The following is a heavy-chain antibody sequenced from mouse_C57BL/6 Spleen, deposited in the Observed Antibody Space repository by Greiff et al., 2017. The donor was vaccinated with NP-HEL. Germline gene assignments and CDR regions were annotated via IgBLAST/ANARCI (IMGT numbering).Heavy chain of an antibody. V-gene: IGHV1-72*01. CDR3: ARSGANWDDGFAD. D-gene: IGHD4-1*01. Sequence: QVQLQQPGAELVKPGASVKLSCKASGYTFTSYWMHWVKQRPGRGLEWIGRIAPNSGGTKYNEKFKSKATLTVDQPSSTAYMQLSSLTSEDSAVYYCARSGANWDDGFADWGQGTLVTVSA. CDR1: GYTFTSYW. J-gene: IGHJ3*01. CDR2: IAPNSGGT.